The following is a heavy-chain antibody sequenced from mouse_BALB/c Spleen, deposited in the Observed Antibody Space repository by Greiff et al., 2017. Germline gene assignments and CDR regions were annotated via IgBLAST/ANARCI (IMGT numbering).Heavy chain of an antibody. Sequence: EVNVVESGGGLVKPGGSLKLSCAASGFTFSSYAMSWVRQTPEKRLEWVASISSGGSTYYPDSVKGRFTISRDNARNILYLQMSSLRSEDTAMYYCARGRELRGAAMDYWGQGTSVTVSS. V-gene: IGHV5-6-5*01. CDR1: GFTFSSYA. CDR2: ISSGGST. D-gene: IGHD1-1*01. CDR3: ARGRELRGAAMDY. J-gene: IGHJ4*01.